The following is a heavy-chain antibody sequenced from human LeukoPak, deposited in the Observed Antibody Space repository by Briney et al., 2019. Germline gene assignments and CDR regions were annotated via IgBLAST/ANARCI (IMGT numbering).Heavy chain of an antibody. J-gene: IGHJ3*02. D-gene: IGHD6-13*01. CDR1: GGSISGHY. CDR3: ARTRAIAAADAFDI. CDR2: IYTSGST. V-gene: IGHV4-4*07. Sequence: SETLSLTCTVSGGSISGHYWSWIRQPPGKGLEWIGRIYTSGSTNYNPSLKSRVTMSVDTSKNQFSLKLSSVTAADTAVYYCARTRAIAAADAFDIWGQGTMVTVSS.